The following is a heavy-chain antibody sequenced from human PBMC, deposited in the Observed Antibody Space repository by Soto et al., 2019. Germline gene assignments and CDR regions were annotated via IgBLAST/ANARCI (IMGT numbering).Heavy chain of an antibody. CDR1: S. Sequence: SGSLIRQPPGKGLEWIGSIYYSGSTYYNPSLKSRVTISVDTSKNQFSLKLSSVTAADTAAYYCARQSGYYGSGSYRSFDYWGQGTLVTVSS. CDR2: IYYSGST. CDR3: ARQSGYYGSGSYRSFDY. D-gene: IGHD3-10*01. V-gene: IGHV4-39*01. J-gene: IGHJ4*02.